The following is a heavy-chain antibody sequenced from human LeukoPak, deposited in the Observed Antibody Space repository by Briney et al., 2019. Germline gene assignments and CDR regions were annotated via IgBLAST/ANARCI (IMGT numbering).Heavy chain of an antibody. CDR2: IYYSGST. CDR1: GGSISSYY. Sequence: MPSETLSLTCTVSGGSISSYYWSWIRQPPGKGLEWIGYIYYSGSTNYNPSLKSRVTISVDTSKNQFSLKLSSVTAADTAVYYCARQNDILTGYYTLGAFDIWGQGTMVTVSS. J-gene: IGHJ3*02. V-gene: IGHV4-59*08. D-gene: IGHD3-9*01. CDR3: ARQNDILTGYYTLGAFDI.